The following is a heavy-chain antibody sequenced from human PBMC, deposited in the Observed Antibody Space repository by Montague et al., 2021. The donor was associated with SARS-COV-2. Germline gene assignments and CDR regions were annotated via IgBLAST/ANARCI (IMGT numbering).Heavy chain of an antibody. V-gene: IGHV3-7*01. Sequence: SLRLSCAASGLTFSSYWMSWVRQAPGKGLEWVANIKQDGSEKYYVDSVKGRFTISRDNAKNSLYLQMNSLRAEDTAVYYCARDTMVRGVRYYYYGMDVWGQGTTVTVSS. CDR2: IKQDGSEK. CDR1: GLTFSSYW. J-gene: IGHJ6*02. D-gene: IGHD3-10*01. CDR3: ARDTMVRGVRYYYYGMDV.